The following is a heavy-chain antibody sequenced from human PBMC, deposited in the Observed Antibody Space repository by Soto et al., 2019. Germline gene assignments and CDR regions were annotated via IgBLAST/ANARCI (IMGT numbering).Heavy chain of an antibody. D-gene: IGHD3-16*02. CDR3: ARGVKNDYVWGSYRYIPYGMDV. V-gene: IGHV1-69*13. J-gene: IGHJ6*02. Sequence: EASVKVSCKASGGTFSSYAISWVRQAPGQGLEWMGGIIPIFGTANYAQKFQGRVTITADESTSTAYMELSSLRSEDTAVYYCARGVKNDYVWGSYRYIPYGMDVWGQGTTVTVS. CDR1: GGTFSSYA. CDR2: IIPIFGTA.